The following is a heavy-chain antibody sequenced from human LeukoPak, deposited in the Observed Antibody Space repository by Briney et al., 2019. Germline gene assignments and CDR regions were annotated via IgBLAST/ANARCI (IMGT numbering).Heavy chain of an antibody. D-gene: IGHD2-15*01. CDR1: GGTFSSYA. Sequence: SVKVSCKASGGTFSSYAISWVRQAPGQGLEWMGGIIPIFGTANYAQKFRGRVTITADESTSTAYMELSSLRSEDTAVYYCARTDCSGGSCPDYWGQGTLVTVSS. CDR2: IIPIFGTA. V-gene: IGHV1-69*13. J-gene: IGHJ4*02. CDR3: ARTDCSGGSCPDY.